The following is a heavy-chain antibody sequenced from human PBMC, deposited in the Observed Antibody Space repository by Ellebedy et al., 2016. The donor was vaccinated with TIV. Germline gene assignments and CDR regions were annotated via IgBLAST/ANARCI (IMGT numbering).Heavy chain of an antibody. CDR3: VKDIGVAVAGTNFDY. D-gene: IGHD6-19*01. CDR1: GFTFNDYA. V-gene: IGHV3-9*01. CDR2: ISWNSGSV. J-gene: IGHJ4*02. Sequence: PGGSLRLSCAASGFTFNDYAMPWVRQAPGTGLEWVSGISWNSGSVGYAESVKGRSIISRDNAKKSLYLQMNSLKPDDTALYYCVKDIGVAVAGTNFDYWGQGTLVTVSS.